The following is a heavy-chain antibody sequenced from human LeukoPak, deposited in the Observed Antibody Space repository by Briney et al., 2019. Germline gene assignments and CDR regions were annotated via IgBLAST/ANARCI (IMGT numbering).Heavy chain of an antibody. V-gene: IGHV4-59*08. D-gene: IGHD2-15*01. J-gene: IGHJ4*02. CDR3: VRHSRVVAFDY. CDR2: IYYTGNT. Sequence: LETLSLTCTVSGVSISNHYSSWIRQPPGKRPEWIGYIYYTGNTNYNPSLKSRVTISEDISKNQVSLRLTSVTAADTAVYYCVRHSRVVAFDYWGQGNLVTVSS. CDR1: GVSISNHY.